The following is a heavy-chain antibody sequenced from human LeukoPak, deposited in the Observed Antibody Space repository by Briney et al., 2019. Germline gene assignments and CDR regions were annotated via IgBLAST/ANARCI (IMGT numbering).Heavy chain of an antibody. CDR2: ISGSGGTT. D-gene: IGHD3-22*01. Sequence: QPGGSLRLSCAASGFTFSSYAMSWVRQAPGKGLEWVSAISGSGGTTYYADSVKGRFTISRDNSRNTLYLQMHSLRVEDTALYHCAILRIRMTTGHYGMDVWGQGTTVTVSS. CDR1: GFTFSSYA. V-gene: IGHV3-23*01. CDR3: AILRIRMTTGHYGMDV. J-gene: IGHJ6*02.